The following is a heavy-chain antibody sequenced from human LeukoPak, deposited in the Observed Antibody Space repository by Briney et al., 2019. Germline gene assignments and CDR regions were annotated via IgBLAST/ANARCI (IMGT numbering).Heavy chain of an antibody. CDR3: ARNLAYCTAGRCYLDY. J-gene: IGHJ4*02. D-gene: IGHD2-15*01. V-gene: IGHV3-30*03. CDR1: GLIFSTYG. Sequence: GGSLRLSCAASGLIFSTYGMHWVRQAPGKGLEWVALISYDGSNEYYADPVKGRFTISRDNSKNTLYLQMNSLSADDTAVYYCARNLAYCTAGRCYLDYWGQGTLVTVSS. CDR2: ISYDGSNE.